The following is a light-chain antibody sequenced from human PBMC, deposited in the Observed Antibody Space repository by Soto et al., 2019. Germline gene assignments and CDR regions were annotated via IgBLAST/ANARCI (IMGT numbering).Light chain of an antibody. Sequence: EVGLTQSPGTLSLSKGERATLSCRARQSVSSTYLAWYQQKAGQAPRLLVDGASSRATGITDRCICSGSGIDFPLTISRLEPEDFAVYYCQQYGSSPPITFGQGTRLEIK. J-gene: IGKJ5*01. CDR3: QQYGSSPPIT. V-gene: IGKV3-20*01. CDR1: QSVSSTY. CDR2: GAS.